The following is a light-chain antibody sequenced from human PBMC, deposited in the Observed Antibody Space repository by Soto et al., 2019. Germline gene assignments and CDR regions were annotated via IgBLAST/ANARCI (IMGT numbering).Light chain of an antibody. CDR3: QSYDSSLSGYV. Sequence: QSVLTQPPSVSGAPGQRVTISCIVSSSNIGAGYDVHWYQQLPGTAPKLLIYGNSNRPSGVPDRFSGAKSVTSASLAITGLQVEDDAEYYCQSYDSSLSGYVFGTGTKLTVL. J-gene: IGLJ1*01. CDR2: GNS. V-gene: IGLV1-40*01. CDR1: SSNIGAGYD.